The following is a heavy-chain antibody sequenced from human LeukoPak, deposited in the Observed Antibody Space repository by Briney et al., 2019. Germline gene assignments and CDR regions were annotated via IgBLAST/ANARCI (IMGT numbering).Heavy chain of an antibody. J-gene: IGHJ6*02. CDR1: GFTFTTYW. V-gene: IGHV3-74*01. D-gene: IGHD5-18*01. CDR3: ARDAVDTANAV. Sequence: GGSLRLSCAASGFTFTTYWMHWVHQAPGKGLVWVSHINSDGSITSYADSVKGRFTISRGNAKNTLYLQMNSLRAEDTAVYYCARDAVDTANAVWGQGTTVTVSS. CDR2: INSDGSIT.